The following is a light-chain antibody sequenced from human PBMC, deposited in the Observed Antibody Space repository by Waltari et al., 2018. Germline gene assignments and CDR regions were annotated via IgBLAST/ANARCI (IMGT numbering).Light chain of an antibody. J-gene: IGLJ3*02. V-gene: IGLV2-14*03. CDR3: SSYTSRATWV. CDR1: SSDVGCYKY. Sequence: QSALTQPASVSGSPGQSITISCTGTSSDVGCYKYFPWFQQHPDQAPRLLFFDVPYRPSWVSHRFSGSKSGNTASLTIFGLQAEDEADYYCSSYTSRATWVFGGGTRLAVL. CDR2: DVP.